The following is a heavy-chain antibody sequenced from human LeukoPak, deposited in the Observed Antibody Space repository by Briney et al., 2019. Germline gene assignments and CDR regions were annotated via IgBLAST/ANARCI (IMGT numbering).Heavy chain of an antibody. J-gene: IGHJ4*02. CDR1: GYTFTGYY. V-gene: IGHV1-2*02. CDR3: ARGDSYGPPFDY. CDR2: INPNSGGT. D-gene: IGHD5-18*01. Sequence: ASVKVSCKTSGYTFTGYYMHWVRQAPGQGLEWMGWINPNSGGTNYAQKFQGRVTMTRDTSISTAYMELSRLRSDDTAVYYCARGDSYGPPFDYWGQGTLVTVSS.